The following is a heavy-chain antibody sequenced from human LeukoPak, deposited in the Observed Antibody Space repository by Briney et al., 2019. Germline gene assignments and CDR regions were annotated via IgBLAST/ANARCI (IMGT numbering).Heavy chain of an antibody. CDR3: ARRFYYYDSSGYYSR. Sequence: PSETLSLTCAVYGGSFSGYYWSWIRQPPGKGLEWIGEINHSGSTNYNPSLKSRVTISVDTSKNQFSLKLSSVTAADTAVYYCARRFYYYDSSGYYSRWGQGTLVTVSS. V-gene: IGHV4-34*01. J-gene: IGHJ4*02. D-gene: IGHD3-22*01. CDR2: INHSGST. CDR1: GGSFSGYY.